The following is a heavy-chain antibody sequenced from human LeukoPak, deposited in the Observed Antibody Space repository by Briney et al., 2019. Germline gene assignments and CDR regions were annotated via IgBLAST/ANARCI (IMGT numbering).Heavy chain of an antibody. CDR3: ASVDYGDY. Sequence: GASVKVSCKASGYTFTSYAMHWVRQAPGQRLEWTGWINAGNGNTQYSQKFQGGVTFTRDTSASTAYMELSSLRSEDTAVYYCASVDYGDYWGQGTLVTVSS. CDR2: INAGNGNT. CDR1: GYTFTSYA. D-gene: IGHD4-17*01. V-gene: IGHV1-3*01. J-gene: IGHJ4*02.